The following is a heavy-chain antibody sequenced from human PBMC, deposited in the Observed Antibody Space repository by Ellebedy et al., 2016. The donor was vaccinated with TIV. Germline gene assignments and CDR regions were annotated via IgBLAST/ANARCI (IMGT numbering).Heavy chain of an antibody. Sequence: AASVKVSCKASAYSFTDNDIHWVRQAPGQGLEWMAWINPNNGDTAFAQSLQGRVTMTTDTSISTAYMELSSLTSDDTAVYYCVRDLTNPLKGDYWGQGTLVTVSS. CDR1: AYSFTDND. V-gene: IGHV1-2*02. J-gene: IGHJ4*02. CDR3: VRDLTNPLKGDY. D-gene: IGHD1-14*01. CDR2: INPNNGDT.